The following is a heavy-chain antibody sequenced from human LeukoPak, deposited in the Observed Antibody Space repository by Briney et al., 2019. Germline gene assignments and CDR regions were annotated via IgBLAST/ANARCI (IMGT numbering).Heavy chain of an antibody. CDR2: TRNNAKNYPT. CDR1: GITLSDHY. Sequence: GGSLRLSGAASGITLSDHYMDWVRPAPGKGLEWVGLTRNNAKNYPTIYAASVKGRFTISRDDAQNSVYLQMNDLKSEDRALYYCVTHPHGDYVSFDNWGQGTLVTVSS. V-gene: IGHV3-72*01. D-gene: IGHD4-17*01. J-gene: IGHJ4*02. CDR3: VTHPHGDYVSFDN.